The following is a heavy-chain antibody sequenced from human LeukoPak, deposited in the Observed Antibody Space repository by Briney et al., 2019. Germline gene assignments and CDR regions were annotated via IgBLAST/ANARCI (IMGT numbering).Heavy chain of an antibody. CDR1: GFTYSLFW. D-gene: IGHD5-24*01. CDR2: IKQDGSEK. V-gene: IGHV3-7*01. J-gene: IGHJ4*02. Sequence: GGSLRLSCAASGFTYSLFWMSWVRQAPGKGLEWVANIKQDGSEKYYVDSVKGRFTISRDNAERSLYLQMNSLRAEDTAVYYCARGNQYGDGYNQPDYWGQGTLVTVSS. CDR3: ARGNQYGDGYNQPDY.